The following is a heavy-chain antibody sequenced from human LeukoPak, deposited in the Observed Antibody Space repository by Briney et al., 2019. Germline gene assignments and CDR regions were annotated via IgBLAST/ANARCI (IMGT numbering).Heavy chain of an antibody. D-gene: IGHD2-21*02. J-gene: IGHJ6*02. CDR2: IIPILDIA. V-gene: IGHV1-69*04. Sequence: GASVKVSCKASGGTFSSYAISWVRQAPGQGLEWMGRIIPILDIANYAQKFQGRVTITADKSTSTAYMELSSLRSEDTAVYYCARAYCGGDCYSGYYYYGMDVWGQGTTVTVSS. CDR3: ARAYCGGDCYSGYYYYGMDV. CDR1: GGTFSSYA.